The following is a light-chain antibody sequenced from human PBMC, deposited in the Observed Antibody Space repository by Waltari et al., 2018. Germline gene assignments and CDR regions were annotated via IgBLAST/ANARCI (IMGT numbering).Light chain of an antibody. J-gene: IGLJ2*01. CDR3: AAWDDSLYGRV. CDR1: SSNIAVNT. V-gene: IGLV1-44*01. CDR2: GNN. Sequence: QSVLTQPPSASGTPGQTVSISCSGGSSNIAVNTVNWYQQLPGMAPKLLINGNNHRPSGVPDRFSGSKSGTSASLAISGLQSEDEADYYCAAWDDSLYGRVFGGGTKLTVL.